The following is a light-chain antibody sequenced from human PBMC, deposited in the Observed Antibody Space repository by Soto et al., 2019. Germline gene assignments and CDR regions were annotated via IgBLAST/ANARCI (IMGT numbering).Light chain of an antibody. J-gene: IGKJ1*01. V-gene: IGKV1-39*01. CDR1: QTISTF. CDR3: QQSYNTLTWT. CDR2: DAS. Sequence: DIQMTQSPSSLSASVGDRVIITCRASQTISTFLNWYQQKPGEAPRVLIYDASTLQTGVPSRFSGSGYGTDFTFTISSLQPEDFASYYCQQSYNTLTWTFGQGTKVDIK.